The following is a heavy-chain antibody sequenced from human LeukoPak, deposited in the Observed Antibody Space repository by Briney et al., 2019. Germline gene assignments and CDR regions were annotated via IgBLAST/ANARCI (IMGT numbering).Heavy chain of an antibody. CDR2: IYHSGST. D-gene: IGHD3-9*01. CDR1: GGSINSNNW. V-gene: IGHV4-4*02. J-gene: IGHJ4*02. CDR3: VRARNEILAGYYSFDY. Sequence: PSETLSLTCAVSGGSINSNNWWSWVRRPPGKGLEWIGEIYHSGSTNYNPSLKSRVTISGDKSKNQFSLKLTSVTAADTAIYYCVRARNEILAGYYSFDYWGQGILVTVSS.